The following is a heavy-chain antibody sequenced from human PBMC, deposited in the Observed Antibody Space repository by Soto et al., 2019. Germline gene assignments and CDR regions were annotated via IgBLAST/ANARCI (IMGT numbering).Heavy chain of an antibody. Sequence: GGPLRLSCAASGFAFGDYYMTWIRQAPGKGLEWIAYINTGGVIKYYAESVKGRFTISRDNAKNSLDMQMNSLRAEDTAVYYCTRDSGIYYFDCWGQGTLVTVSS. CDR2: INTGGVIK. J-gene: IGHJ4*02. V-gene: IGHV3-11*01. D-gene: IGHD2-15*01. CDR3: TRDSGIYYFDC. CDR1: GFAFGDYY.